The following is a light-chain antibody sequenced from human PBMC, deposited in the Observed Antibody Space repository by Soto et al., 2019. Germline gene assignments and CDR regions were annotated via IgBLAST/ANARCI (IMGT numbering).Light chain of an antibody. Sequence: DIQMTQSPSSLSASVGDMVTITCRASQTISTYLTWYLQKPGQAPRLLIYAASSLLSGVPSRFSGRGSGTEFTLTIASLQPEDFSEYDGHHSDRTSYTFGQGT. V-gene: IGKV1-39*01. CDR3: HHSDRTSYT. J-gene: IGKJ2*01. CDR2: AAS. CDR1: QTISTY.